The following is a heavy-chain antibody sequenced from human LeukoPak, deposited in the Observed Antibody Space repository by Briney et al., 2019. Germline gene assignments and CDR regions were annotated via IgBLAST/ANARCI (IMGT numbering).Heavy chain of an antibody. Sequence: ASVKVSCKASGYTFTGYYMHWVRQAPGQGLEWMGWINPNSGGTNYAQKFQGRVTMTRDTSISTAYMELSRLRSDDTAVYYCARGSLTTGTVVIDFDYWGQGTLVTVSS. D-gene: IGHD4-23*01. CDR3: ARGSLTTGTVVIDFDY. J-gene: IGHJ4*02. V-gene: IGHV1-2*02. CDR2: INPNSGGT. CDR1: GYTFTGYY.